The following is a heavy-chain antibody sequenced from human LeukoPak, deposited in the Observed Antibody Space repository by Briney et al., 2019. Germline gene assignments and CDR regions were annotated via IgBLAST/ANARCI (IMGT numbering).Heavy chain of an antibody. J-gene: IGHJ4*02. Sequence: SETLSLTCTVSGGSISSYYWSWIRQPPGKGLEWIGYIYYSGSINYNPSLKSRVTISVDTSKNQFSLKLSSVTAADTAVYYCARLHTAMAIDYWGQGTLVTVSS. CDR2: IYYSGSI. CDR1: GGSISSYY. V-gene: IGHV4-59*01. CDR3: ARLHTAMAIDY. D-gene: IGHD5-18*01.